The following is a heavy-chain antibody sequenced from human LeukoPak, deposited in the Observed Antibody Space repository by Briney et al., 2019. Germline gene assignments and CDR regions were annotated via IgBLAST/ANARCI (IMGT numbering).Heavy chain of an antibody. CDR2: ISSSSSYI. J-gene: IGHJ4*02. CDR1: GFTFSSYS. D-gene: IGHD3-16*01. Sequence: TGGSLRLSCAASGFTFSSYSMNWVRQGPGQGLEWVSSISSSSSYIYYADSVKGRFTISRDNAKNSLYLQMNSLRAEGTAVYYCARDYGGDYWGQGTLVTVSS. V-gene: IGHV3-21*01. CDR3: ARDYGGDY.